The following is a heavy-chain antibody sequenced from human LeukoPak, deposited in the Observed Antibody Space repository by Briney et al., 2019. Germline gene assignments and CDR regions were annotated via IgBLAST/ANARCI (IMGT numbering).Heavy chain of an antibody. D-gene: IGHD3-16*01. CDR1: GFTFSLYS. CDR2: ITSGSSTT. J-gene: IGHJ4*02. V-gene: IGHV3-48*01. CDR3: ARDGGGDY. Sequence: GGSLRLSCAASGFTFSLYSMNWVRQAPGKGLEWVSYITSGSSTTYYADSVRGRFTISRDNAKNSLFLQMNSLRAEDTAVYYCARDGGGDYWGQGTLVTVSS.